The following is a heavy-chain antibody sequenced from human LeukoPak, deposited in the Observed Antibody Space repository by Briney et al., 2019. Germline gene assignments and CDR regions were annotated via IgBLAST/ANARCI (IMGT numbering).Heavy chain of an antibody. CDR3: ARRQH. CDR1: HDSISNYY. Sequence: SETLSLTCTVSHDSISNYYWSWIRQPPGKGLEWIGYVYVSGSTNYNPSLKSRVAMSLDTSKNQIALQLKSMTAADTAVYFCARRQHWGQGTLVTVSS. CDR2: VYVSGST. J-gene: IGHJ1*01. V-gene: IGHV4-59*01.